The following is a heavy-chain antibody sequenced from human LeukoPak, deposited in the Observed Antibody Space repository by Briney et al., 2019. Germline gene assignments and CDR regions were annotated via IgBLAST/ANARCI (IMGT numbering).Heavy chain of an antibody. CDR2: IYYGGST. D-gene: IGHD1-26*01. V-gene: IGHV4-39*07. CDR1: GGSISSSGYY. Sequence: SETLSLTCAVSGGSISSSGYYWGWIRQPPGKGLEWLGSIYYGGSTYYNPSLQSRITISVDTSKNQFSLKLSSVTAADTAEYYCARWAYTGSYYGRVDWGPGTLVTVSS. J-gene: IGHJ4*02. CDR3: ARWAYTGSYYGRVD.